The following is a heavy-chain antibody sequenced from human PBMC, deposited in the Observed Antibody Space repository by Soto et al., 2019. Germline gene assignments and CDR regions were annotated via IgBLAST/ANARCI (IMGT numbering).Heavy chain of an antibody. V-gene: IGHV4-34*01. CDR1: GGSFSGYY. D-gene: IGHD3-10*01. Sequence: PSETLSLTCAVYGGSFSGYYWSWIRQPPGKGLEWIGEINHSGSTNYNPSLKSRVTISVDTSKNQFSLKLSSETAADTAVYYCARGPGSFDPWGQGTLVTVSS. CDR2: INHSGST. J-gene: IGHJ5*02. CDR3: ARGPGSFDP.